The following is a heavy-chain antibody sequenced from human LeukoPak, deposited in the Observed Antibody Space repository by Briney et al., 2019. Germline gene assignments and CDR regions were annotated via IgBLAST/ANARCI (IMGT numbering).Heavy chain of an antibody. V-gene: IGHV3-7*01. CDR2: TKPDGSAE. D-gene: IGHD5-24*01. J-gene: IGHJ4*02. CDR1: GFTFSNAW. CDR3: ARDDGLNTNFDY. Sequence: GGSLRLSCAASGFTFSNAWMSWVRQAPGKGLEWVANTKPDGSAEYYADSVRGRFTTSRDNANNLLYLQMNRLRAEDTAVYYCARDDGLNTNFDYWGQGTLVTVSS.